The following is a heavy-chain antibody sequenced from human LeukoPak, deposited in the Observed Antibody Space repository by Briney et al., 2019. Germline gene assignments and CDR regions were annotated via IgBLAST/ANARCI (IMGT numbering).Heavy chain of an antibody. CDR1: GFTFNTYD. J-gene: IGHJ4*02. CDR2: TRYYGSND. Sequence: GGSLRLSCAASGFTFNTYDMHWVRQAPGKGREWLALTRYYGSNDYYTDSVKGRFTISRDNSKNTLYLQMNSLRAEDTAVCYCARSYYYDSSGTPDYWGQGTLVTVSS. CDR3: ARSYYYDSSGTPDY. D-gene: IGHD3-22*01. V-gene: IGHV3-30*02.